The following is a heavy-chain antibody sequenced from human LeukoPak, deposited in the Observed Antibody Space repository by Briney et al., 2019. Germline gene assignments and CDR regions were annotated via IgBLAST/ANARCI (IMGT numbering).Heavy chain of an antibody. Sequence: GGSLRLSCAASGFTFSNYGLSWVRQAPGKGLEWVSGINWNGGSTGYADSVKGRFTISRDNAKNSLYLQMNSLRAEDTALYYCARVKRPLYYDSSGPNWFDPWGQGTLVTVSS. D-gene: IGHD3-22*01. CDR3: ARVKRPLYYDSSGPNWFDP. CDR1: GFTFSNYG. CDR2: INWNGGST. V-gene: IGHV3-20*04. J-gene: IGHJ5*02.